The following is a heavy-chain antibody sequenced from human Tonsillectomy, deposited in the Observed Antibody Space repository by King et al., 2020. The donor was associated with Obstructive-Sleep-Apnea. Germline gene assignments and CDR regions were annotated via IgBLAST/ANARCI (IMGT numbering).Heavy chain of an antibody. CDR1: GGTFSSYA. D-gene: IGHD6-19*01. CDR3: ARVEDLGQWLAFDY. V-gene: IGHV1-69*09. J-gene: IGHJ4*02. CDR2: IISILGIA. Sequence: QLVQSGAEVKKPGSSVKVSCKASGGTFSSYAISWVRQAPGQGLEWMGGIISILGIANYAQKFQGRVTITADKSTSTAYMELSSLRSEDTAVYYCARVEDLGQWLAFDYWGQGTLVTVSS.